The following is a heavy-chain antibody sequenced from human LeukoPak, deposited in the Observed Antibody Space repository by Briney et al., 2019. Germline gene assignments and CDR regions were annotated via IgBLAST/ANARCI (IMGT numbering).Heavy chain of an antibody. CDR2: ISYDGSNK. CDR1: GFTFSSYA. CDR3: ARESIAALVGAFDI. Sequence: GGSLRLSCAASGFTFSSYAMHWVREAPGKGLVWVAVISYDGSNKYYADSVKGRFTVSRDNSKNTLYLQMNSLRAEDTAVYYCARESIAALVGAFDIWGQGTMVTVSS. V-gene: IGHV3-30-3*01. D-gene: IGHD6-6*01. J-gene: IGHJ3*02.